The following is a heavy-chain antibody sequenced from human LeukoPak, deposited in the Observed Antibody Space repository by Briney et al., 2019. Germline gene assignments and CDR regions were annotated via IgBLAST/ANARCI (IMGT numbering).Heavy chain of an antibody. D-gene: IGHD3-22*01. CDR3: ARAGGSSGYKIFDY. V-gene: IGHV4-61*02. J-gene: IGHJ4*02. Sequence: SETLSLTCTVSGGSISSGSYYWSWIRQPAGKGLEWIGRIYTSGSTDYNPSLKSRVTISVDTSKNQFSLKLSSVTAADTAVYYCARAGGSSGYKIFDYWGQGTLVTVSS. CDR1: GGSISSGSYY. CDR2: IYTSGST.